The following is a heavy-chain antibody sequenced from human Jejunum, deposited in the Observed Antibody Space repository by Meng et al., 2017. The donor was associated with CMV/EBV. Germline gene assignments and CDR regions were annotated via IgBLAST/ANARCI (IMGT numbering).Heavy chain of an antibody. CDR3: VTSERYDY. CDR1: GFMFSGYS. Sequence: LSLSASGFMFSGYSMNWVRQAPGKGLEWVSSITGSSFYIYYADSVKGRFTISRDNAKNSLYLQMNSLRAEDTAVYYCVTSERYDYWGQGTLVTVSS. V-gene: IGHV3-21*01. CDR2: ITGSSFYI. D-gene: IGHD1-1*01. J-gene: IGHJ4*02.